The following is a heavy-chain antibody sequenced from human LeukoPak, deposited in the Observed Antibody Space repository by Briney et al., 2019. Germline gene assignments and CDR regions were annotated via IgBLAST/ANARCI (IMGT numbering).Heavy chain of an antibody. CDR2: IYYSGST. Sequence: SETLSLTCTVSGGSISSSSYYWGWIRQPPGKGLEWIGSIYYSGSTYYNPSLKSRVTISVDTSKNQFSLKLSSVTAADTAVYYCARQPYDYGSGRGGDYWGQGTLVTVSS. D-gene: IGHD3-10*01. J-gene: IGHJ4*02. CDR1: GGSISSSSYY. V-gene: IGHV4-39*01. CDR3: ARQPYDYGSGRGGDY.